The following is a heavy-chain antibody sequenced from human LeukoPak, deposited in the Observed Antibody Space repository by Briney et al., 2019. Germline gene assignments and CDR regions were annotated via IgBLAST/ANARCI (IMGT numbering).Heavy chain of an antibody. V-gene: IGHV4-61*02. D-gene: IGHD2-15*01. Sequence: SQTLSLTCTVSGGSISSGSYYWSWIRQPAGKGLEWIGRIYTSGSTNYNPSLKRRVTMSVDTSKNQLSLRLRSVTAADTAVYYCAGMAVVPATFFDCWGQGTLVTVSA. CDR1: GGSISSGSYY. J-gene: IGHJ4*02. CDR3: AGMAVVPATFFDC. CDR2: IYTSGST.